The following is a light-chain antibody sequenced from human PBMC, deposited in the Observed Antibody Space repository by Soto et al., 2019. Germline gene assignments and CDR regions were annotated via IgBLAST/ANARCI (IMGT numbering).Light chain of an antibody. CDR3: SSNSGTNNVV. J-gene: IGLJ2*01. V-gene: IGLV2-8*01. Sequence: QSALTQPPSASGSPGQSVTTSCTGTSSDVGGYNYVSWYQQHPGKAPKLIIYEVTKRPSGVPDRFSGSKSGNTASLTVSGLQAEDEADYYCSSNSGTNNVVFGGGTKVTVL. CDR1: SSDVGGYNY. CDR2: EVT.